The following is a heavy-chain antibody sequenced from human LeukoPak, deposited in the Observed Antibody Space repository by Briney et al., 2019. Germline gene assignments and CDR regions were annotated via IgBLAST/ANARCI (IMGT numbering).Heavy chain of an antibody. V-gene: IGHV4-59*08. J-gene: IGHJ3*01. D-gene: IGHD1-26*01. CDR2: IYYSGST. Sequence: SETLSLTCTVSGGSISSYYWSWIRQPPGKGLEWLGYIYYSGSTNYKPSLKSRVTISVDTSKNQFSLKLSSVTAADTAVYYCARHQWVPAFDVWGQGTMVTVSS. CDR3: ARHQWVPAFDV. CDR1: GGSISSYY.